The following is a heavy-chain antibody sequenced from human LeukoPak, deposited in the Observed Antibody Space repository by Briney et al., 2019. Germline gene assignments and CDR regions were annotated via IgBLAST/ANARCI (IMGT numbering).Heavy chain of an antibody. CDR2: ISSSSSYI. V-gene: IGHV3-21*01. CDR3: AIDSSGLVDY. D-gene: IGHD3-22*01. CDR1: GFTFSSYS. Sequence: PGGSLRLSCAASGFTFSSYSMNWVRQVPGKGLEWVSSISSSSSYIYYADSVKGRFTISRDNAKNSLYLQMNSLRAEDTAVYYCAIDSSGLVDYWGQGTLVTVSS. J-gene: IGHJ4*02.